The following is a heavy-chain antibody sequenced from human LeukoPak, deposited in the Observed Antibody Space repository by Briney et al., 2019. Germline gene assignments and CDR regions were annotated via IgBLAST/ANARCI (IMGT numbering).Heavy chain of an antibody. CDR1: GGSISSYY. CDR3: ARQEYYYDSSGPWGDAFDI. D-gene: IGHD3-22*01. CDR2: IYYSGST. V-gene: IGHV4-59*08. Sequence: PSETLSLTCTVSGGSISSYYWSWIRQPPGKGLEWIGHIYYSGSTNYNPSLKSRVTISEDTSKNQFSLNLSSVTAADTAVYYCARQEYYYDSSGPWGDAFDIWGQGTMVTVSS. J-gene: IGHJ3*02.